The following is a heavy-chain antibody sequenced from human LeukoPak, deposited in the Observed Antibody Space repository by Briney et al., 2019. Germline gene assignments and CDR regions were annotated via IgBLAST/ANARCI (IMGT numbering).Heavy chain of an antibody. J-gene: IGHJ4*02. V-gene: IGHV3-33*01. Sequence: GRSLRLSCAASGFTFSNYAMHWVRQAPGKGLEWVAVIWYDGSNKYYADSVMGRFTISRDNSKNTLYLQMNSLRAEDTAVYYCASGSGWYRGGLDYWGQGTLVTVSS. CDR2: IWYDGSNK. CDR3: ASGSGWYRGGLDY. CDR1: GFTFSNYA. D-gene: IGHD6-19*01.